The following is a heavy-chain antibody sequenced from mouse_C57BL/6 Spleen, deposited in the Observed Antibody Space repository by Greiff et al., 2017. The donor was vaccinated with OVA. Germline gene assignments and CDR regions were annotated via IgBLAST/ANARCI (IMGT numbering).Heavy chain of an antibody. Sequence: QVQLQQPGAELVKPGASVKLSCKASGYTFTSYWMPWVKQRPGQGLEWIGEIDPSDSYTNYNQKFKGKATLTVDTSSSTAYMQLSSLTSEDSAVYYCARWGADYWGQGTTLTVSS. V-gene: IGHV1-50*01. CDR3: ARWGADY. J-gene: IGHJ2*01. CDR1: GYTFTSYW. CDR2: IDPSDSYT.